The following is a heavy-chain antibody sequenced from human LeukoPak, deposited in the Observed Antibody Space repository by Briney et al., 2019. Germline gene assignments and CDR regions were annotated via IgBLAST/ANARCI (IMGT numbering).Heavy chain of an antibody. CDR2: IIPIFGTA. CDR1: GGTFSSYA. V-gene: IGHV1-69*05. J-gene: IGHJ4*02. D-gene: IGHD4-11*01. Sequence: GASVKVSCKASGGTFSSYAISWVRQAPGHGLEWMGGIIPIFGTANYAQKFQGRVTITTDESTSTAYMELSSLRSEDTAVYYCARGTTVTTFSYWGQGTLVTVSS. CDR3: ARGTTVTTFSY.